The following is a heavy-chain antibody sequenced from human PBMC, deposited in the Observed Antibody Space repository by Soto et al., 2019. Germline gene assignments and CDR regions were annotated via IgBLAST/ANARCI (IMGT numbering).Heavy chain of an antibody. CDR3: ARDAVVVVAATPVHNWFDP. J-gene: IGHJ5*02. CDR1: GYTFTSYG. Sequence: GASVKVSCKASGYTFTSYGISWVRQAPGQGLEWMGWISAYNGNTNYAQKLQGRVTMTTDTSTSTAYMELRSLRSDDTAVYYCARDAVVVVAATPVHNWFDPWGQGTLVTVSS. V-gene: IGHV1-18*04. D-gene: IGHD2-15*01. CDR2: ISAYNGNT.